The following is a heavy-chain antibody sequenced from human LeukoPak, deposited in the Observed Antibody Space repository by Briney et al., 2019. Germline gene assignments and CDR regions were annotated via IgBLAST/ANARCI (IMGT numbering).Heavy chain of an antibody. CDR1: GGSISSSSYY. CDR2: IYYSGST. D-gene: IGHD5-18*01. Sequence: SETLSLTCTVSGGSISSSSYYWGWIRQPPGKGLEWIGSIYYSGSTYYNPSLKSRVTISVDTSKNQFSLKLGSVTAADTAVYYCARVRGDTAMDYYMDVWGKGTTVTVSS. V-gene: IGHV4-39*01. J-gene: IGHJ6*03. CDR3: ARVRGDTAMDYYMDV.